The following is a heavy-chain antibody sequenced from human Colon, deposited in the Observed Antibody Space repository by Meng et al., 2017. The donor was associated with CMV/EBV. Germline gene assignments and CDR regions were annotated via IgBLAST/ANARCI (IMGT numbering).Heavy chain of an antibody. CDR3: ARDEGTGAFDY. Sequence: GESLKISCAASGFTFSSYSMNWVRQAPGKGLEWVAFISYDGSKKKYADSVTGRFTISRDTPKDTLYLDVNSLKIDDTAIYYCARDEGTGAFDYWGQGSLVTVSS. CDR2: ISYDGSKK. D-gene: IGHD3/OR15-3a*01. CDR1: GFTFSSYS. J-gene: IGHJ4*02. V-gene: IGHV3-30*03.